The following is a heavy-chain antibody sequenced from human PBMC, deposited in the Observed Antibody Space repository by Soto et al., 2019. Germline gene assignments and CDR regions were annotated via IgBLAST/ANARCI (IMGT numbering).Heavy chain of an antibody. CDR1: GYSFSNYW. J-gene: IGHJ6*02. D-gene: IGHD6-13*01. V-gene: IGHV5-51*01. CDR3: ARPRSSSRNYYGMDV. Sequence: GESLKISCKGSGYSFSNYWIVWVRQMPGKGLEWMGIIYPGDSDTRYSPSFQGQVTISADKSISTAYLQWNSLKASDTAMYYCARPRSSSRNYYGMDVWGQGTTVTVSS. CDR2: IYPGDSDT.